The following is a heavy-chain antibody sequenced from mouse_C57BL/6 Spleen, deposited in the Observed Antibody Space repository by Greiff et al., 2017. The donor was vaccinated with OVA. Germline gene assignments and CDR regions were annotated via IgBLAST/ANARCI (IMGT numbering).Heavy chain of an antibody. CDR1: GFNIKDDY. J-gene: IGHJ2*01. CDR2: IDPENGDT. V-gene: IGHV14-4*01. CDR3: TGGGDFDD. D-gene: IGHD1-1*02. Sequence: VQLQQSGAELVRPGASVKLSCTASGFNIKDDYMHWVKQRPEQGLEWIGWIDPENGDTEYASKFQGKATITAATSSNTAYLQLSSLTSEDTAVYYCTGGGDFDDWGKGTTLTVSS.